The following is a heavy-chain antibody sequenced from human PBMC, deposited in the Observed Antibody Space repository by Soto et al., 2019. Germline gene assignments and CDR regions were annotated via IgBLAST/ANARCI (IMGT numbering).Heavy chain of an antibody. J-gene: IGHJ4*02. CDR3: AKELGESGYDPEGFAY. Sequence: SGGSLRLACAASGFTFSSYAMSWVRQAPGKGLEWVSAISGSGGSTYYADSVKGRFTISRDNSKNTLYLQMNSLRAEDTAVYYCAKELGESGYDPEGFAYWGQGTLVTVSS. V-gene: IGHV3-23*01. CDR1: GFTFSSYA. CDR2: ISGSGGST. D-gene: IGHD5-12*01.